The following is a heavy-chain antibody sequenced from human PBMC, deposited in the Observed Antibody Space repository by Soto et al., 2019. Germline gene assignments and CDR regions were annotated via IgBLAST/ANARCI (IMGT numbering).Heavy chain of an antibody. V-gene: IGHV1-3*01. CDR1: GYTFTSYA. CDR2: INAGNGNT. J-gene: IGHJ6*03. CDR3: AREGTTYYYYYYYMDV. D-gene: IGHD1-1*01. Sequence: ASVKVSCKASGYTFTSYAMHWVRQAPGQRLEWMGWINAGNGNTKYSQKFQGRVTITRDTSASTAYMGLSSLRSEDTAVYYCAREGTTYYYYYYYMDVWGKGTTVTVSS.